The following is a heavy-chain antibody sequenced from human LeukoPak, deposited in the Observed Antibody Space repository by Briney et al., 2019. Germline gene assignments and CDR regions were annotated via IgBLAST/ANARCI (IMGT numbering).Heavy chain of an antibody. J-gene: IGHJ4*02. D-gene: IGHD1-14*01. CDR2: INPDSGGT. Sequence: ASVKVSCKASGYTFTDYYMHWVRQAPGQGLEWMGWINPDSGGTHHAPKFQGRVTMTRDTSISTAYMDVSSLTSDDTAVCYCARGRSESIGDYWGQGTLVTVSS. CDR1: GYTFTDYY. V-gene: IGHV1-2*02. CDR3: ARGRSESIGDY.